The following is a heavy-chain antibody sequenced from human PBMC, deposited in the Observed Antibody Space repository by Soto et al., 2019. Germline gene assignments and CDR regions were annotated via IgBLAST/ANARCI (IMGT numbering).Heavy chain of an antibody. CDR3: ARDRVRVAPPDYSFGMDV. CDR1: GFTFSSYW. J-gene: IGHJ6*02. D-gene: IGHD2-15*01. V-gene: IGHV3-7*01. CDR2: IKQDGSEK. Sequence: EVQLVESGGGLVQPGGSLRLSCAASGFTFSSYWMSWVRQAPGKGLEWVANIKQDGSEKYYVDSVKGRFTISRDNAKNSLDLQMNSLGAEDTAVYYCARDRVRVAPPDYSFGMDVWGQGTTVTVSS.